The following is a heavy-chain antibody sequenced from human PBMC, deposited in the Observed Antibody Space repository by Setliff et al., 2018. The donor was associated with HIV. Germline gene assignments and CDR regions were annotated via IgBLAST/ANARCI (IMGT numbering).Heavy chain of an antibody. CDR2: IGTQNGNT. J-gene: IGHJ6*04. Sequence: ASVKVSCKASGYSFTTYGVYWVRQAPGQGLEWMGWIGTQNGNTNYARKFQGRVTMTTDTSTNTAYMELSSLTSDDTAVYYCAREGLWFGDRGFYMDVWGKGTAVTVSS. CDR3: AREGLWFGDRGFYMDV. CDR1: GYSFTTYG. D-gene: IGHD3-10*01. V-gene: IGHV1-18*01.